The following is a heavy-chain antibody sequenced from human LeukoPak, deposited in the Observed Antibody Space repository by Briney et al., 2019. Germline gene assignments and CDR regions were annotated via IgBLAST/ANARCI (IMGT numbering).Heavy chain of an antibody. V-gene: IGHV3-53*01. CDR1: GLTVSGNY. J-gene: IGHJ6*02. CDR3: ARARSSYYYAMDV. CDR2: IYTGSST. Sequence: GGPLRLSCAASGLTVSGNYLTWVRQAPGKGLEWVSVIYTGSSTYYADSVKGRFTISRDNSNNTLYLQMNSLRAEDTAVYYCARARSSYYYAMDVWGQGTTVTVSS.